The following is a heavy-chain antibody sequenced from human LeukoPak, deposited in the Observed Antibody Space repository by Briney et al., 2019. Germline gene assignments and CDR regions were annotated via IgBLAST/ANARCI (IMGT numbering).Heavy chain of an antibody. D-gene: IGHD5-12*01. Sequence: PSETLSLTCTVSGGSISSSNYYWGWIRQPPGKGLEWIGSIYYSGSTYYNPSLKSRVTISVDTSKNQFSLKLSSVTAADTAVYYCARGTGYDSESWFDPWGQGTLVTVSS. J-gene: IGHJ5*02. CDR2: IYYSGST. CDR3: ARGTGYDSESWFDP. V-gene: IGHV4-39*07. CDR1: GGSISSSNYY.